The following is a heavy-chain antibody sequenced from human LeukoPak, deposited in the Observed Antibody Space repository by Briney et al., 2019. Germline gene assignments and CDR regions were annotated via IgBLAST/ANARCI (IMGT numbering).Heavy chain of an antibody. D-gene: IGHD3-10*01. CDR3: ARDVRYYASGTYYHYYGMDV. CDR2: ISTYNGNT. Sequence: ASVKVSCKASGYTFTTYGISWVRQAPGQGLERMGWISTYNGNTNYAQYLQGRVTMTTDTSTSTAYMELRSLRSDDTAVYYCARDVRYYASGTYYHYYGMDVWGQGTTVTVSS. V-gene: IGHV1-18*01. CDR1: GYTFTTYG. J-gene: IGHJ6*02.